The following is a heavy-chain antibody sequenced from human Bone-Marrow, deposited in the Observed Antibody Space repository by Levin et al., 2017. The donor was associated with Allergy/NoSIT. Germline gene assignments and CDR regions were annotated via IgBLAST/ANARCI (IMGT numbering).Heavy chain of an antibody. J-gene: IGHJ4*02. CDR2: IYPGDSDT. V-gene: IGHV5-51*01. CDR1: GYSFTSYW. D-gene: IGHD2-15*01. CDR3: ARKNCCSGGSCYYGY. Sequence: GESLKISCKGSGYSFTSYWIGWVRQMPGKGLEWMGIIYPGDSDTRYSPSFQGQVTISADKSISTAYLPWSSLKASDTAMYYCARKNCCSGGSCYYGYWGQGTLVTVSS.